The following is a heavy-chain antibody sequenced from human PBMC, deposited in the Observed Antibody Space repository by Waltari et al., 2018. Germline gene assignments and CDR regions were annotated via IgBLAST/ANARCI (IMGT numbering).Heavy chain of an antibody. V-gene: IGHV4-59*01. CDR3: ARAYYYGSGTFYYYYYYMDV. D-gene: IGHD3-10*01. J-gene: IGHJ6*03. CDR1: GGSISSYY. CDR2: IDYSGST. Sequence: QVQLQESGPGLVKPSETLSLTCTVSGGSISSYYWSWIRQPPGKGLEWIGYIDYSGSTNYNPSLKSRVTISEDTSKNQFSLKLSSVTAADTAVYYCARAYYYGSGTFYYYYYYMDVWGKGTTVTISS.